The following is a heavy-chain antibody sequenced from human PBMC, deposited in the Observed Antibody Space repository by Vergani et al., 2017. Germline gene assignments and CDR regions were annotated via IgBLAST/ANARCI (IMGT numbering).Heavy chain of an antibody. V-gene: IGHV4-59*12. CDR3: AKGGYSSGWYFSSGSEYFQH. Sequence: QVQLQESGPGLVKPSETLSLTCTVSGGSISSYYWSWIRQPPGKGLEWIGYIYYSGSTNYNPSLKSRVTISVDTSKNQFSLKLSSVTAADTAVYYCAKGGYSSGWYFSSGSEYFQHWGQGTLVTVSS. D-gene: IGHD6-19*01. J-gene: IGHJ1*01. CDR2: IYYSGST. CDR1: GGSISSYY.